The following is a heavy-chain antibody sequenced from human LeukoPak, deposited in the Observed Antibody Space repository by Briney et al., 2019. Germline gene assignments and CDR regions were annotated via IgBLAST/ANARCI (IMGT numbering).Heavy chain of an antibody. CDR1: GGSISSNY. CDR2: ISYSGGT. D-gene: IGHD3-10*01. V-gene: IGHV4-59*12. Sequence: PSETLSLTCTVSGGSISSNYWSWIRQPPGKGLEWIGYISYSGGTNYNPSLKSRVTMSVDTSKNQFSLKLSSVTAADTAVYYCARGRITMVRGVIPGMDVWGQGTTVTVSS. J-gene: IGHJ6*02. CDR3: ARGRITMVRGVIPGMDV.